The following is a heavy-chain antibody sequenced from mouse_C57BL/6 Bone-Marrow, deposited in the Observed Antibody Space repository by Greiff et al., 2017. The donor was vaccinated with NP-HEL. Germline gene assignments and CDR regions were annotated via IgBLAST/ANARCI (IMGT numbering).Heavy chain of an antibody. Sequence: QVQLQQSGAELVRPGASVTLSCKASGYTFTDYEMHWVKQTPVHGLEWIGAIDPETGGTSYNQKFKGKAILTADKSSSTAYMELRSLTSEDSAVYYCTTLIYYDYGYFDVWGTGTTVTVSS. CDR1: GYTFTDYE. CDR2: IDPETGGT. CDR3: TTLIYYDYGYFDV. D-gene: IGHD2-4*01. V-gene: IGHV1-15*01. J-gene: IGHJ1*03.